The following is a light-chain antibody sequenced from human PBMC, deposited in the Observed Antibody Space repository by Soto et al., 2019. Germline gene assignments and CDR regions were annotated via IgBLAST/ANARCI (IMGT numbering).Light chain of an antibody. Sequence: EIVLTQSPGTLSLSPGERATLSCRASQSANSNYLAWYQQKPGQAPRLLIYGASTRATGIPDRVSASGSGTDFTLSINRLEPEDFAVYYCQQYGTSPPMYTFGQGTKLEIK. V-gene: IGKV3-20*01. J-gene: IGKJ2*01. CDR3: QQYGTSPPMYT. CDR1: QSANSNY. CDR2: GAS.